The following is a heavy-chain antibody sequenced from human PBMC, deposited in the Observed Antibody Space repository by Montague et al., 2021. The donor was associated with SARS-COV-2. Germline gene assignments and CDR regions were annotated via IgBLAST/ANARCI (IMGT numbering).Heavy chain of an antibody. CDR1: GGSITNNIDY. J-gene: IGHJ3*01. Sequence: SETLSLTCTVSGGSITNNIDYWAWIRQPPGKGLEWMGGIYYTGNTYYNPSLKSRVTISVVTSKNHSTLKLSSVTAAETAVYYCARLKRYFDSSGSPSAFDFWGKGTKVTVSS. CDR2: IYYTGNT. V-gene: IGHV4-39*02. CDR3: ARLKRYFDSSGSPSAFDF. D-gene: IGHD3-22*01.